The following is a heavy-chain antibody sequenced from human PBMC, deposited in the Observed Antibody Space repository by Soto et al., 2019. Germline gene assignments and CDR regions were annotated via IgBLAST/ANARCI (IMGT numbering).Heavy chain of an antibody. D-gene: IGHD1-1*01. Sequence: PGGSLRLSCAASGFTFDDYAMHWVRQAPGKGLEWVSGISWNSGSIGYADSVKGRFTISRDNAKNYLYLQMNSLRAEDTALYYCAKGGGGWNDVCWFDPWGQGTLVTVSS. CDR1: GFTFDDYA. V-gene: IGHV3-9*01. J-gene: IGHJ5*02. CDR2: ISWNSGSI. CDR3: AKGGGGWNDVCWFDP.